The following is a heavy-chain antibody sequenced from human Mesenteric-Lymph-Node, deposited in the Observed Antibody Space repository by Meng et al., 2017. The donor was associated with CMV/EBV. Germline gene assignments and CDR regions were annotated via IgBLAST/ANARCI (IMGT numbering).Heavy chain of an antibody. CDR3: AREGSYSGSYPGIDY. CDR2: IKYDGSEK. CDR1: GFSINYYW. V-gene: IGHV3-7*01. Sequence: GESLKISCAISGFSINYYWMSWVRQAPGKGLEWVANIKYDGSEKYYVDSVKGRFSISRDNAKNSRYLQMDSLRAEDTAVYYCAREGSYSGSYPGIDYWGQGTLVTVSS. J-gene: IGHJ4*02. D-gene: IGHD1-26*01.